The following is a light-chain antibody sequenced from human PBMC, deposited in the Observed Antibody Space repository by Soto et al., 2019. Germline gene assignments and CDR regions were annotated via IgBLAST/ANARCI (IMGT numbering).Light chain of an antibody. J-gene: IGKJ4*01. V-gene: IGKV1-12*01. CDR3: QQANNCPLT. CDR2: AAS. CDR1: QVIGTW. Sequence: DIQMTQSPSSVSASVGDRVTITCRASQVIGTWLAWYQQRPGRAPKLLIFAASSLQSGVPSRFSGSGSGTDFTLTIRSLQPEDFATYYCQQANNCPLTFGGGTKVEIK.